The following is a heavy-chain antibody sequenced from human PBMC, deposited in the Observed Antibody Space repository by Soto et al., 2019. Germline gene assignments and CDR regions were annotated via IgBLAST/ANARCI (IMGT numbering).Heavy chain of an antibody. CDR2: IIPIFGTA. CDR3: ARVPRNYDILTGYYSYYFDY. CDR1: GGTFSSYA. Sequence: SVKVSCKASGGTFSSYAISWVRQAPGQGLEWMGGIIPIFGTANYAQKFQGRVTITADESTSTAYMELSSLRSEDTAVYYCARVPRNYDILTGYYSYYFDYWGQGTLVTVSS. V-gene: IGHV1-69*13. D-gene: IGHD3-9*01. J-gene: IGHJ4*02.